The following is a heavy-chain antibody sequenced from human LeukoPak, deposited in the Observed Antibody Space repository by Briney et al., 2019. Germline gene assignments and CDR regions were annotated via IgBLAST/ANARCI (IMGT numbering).Heavy chain of an antibody. Sequence: ASVKVSCKASGYTFTSYGISWVRQAPGQGLEWMGWISAYNGNTNYAQKLQGRVTMTTDTSTSTAYMELRSLRSDDTAVYYCARGPRVIAVAGSWRGDYWGQGTLVTVSS. CDR2: ISAYNGNT. J-gene: IGHJ4*02. CDR1: GYTFTSYG. CDR3: ARGPRVIAVAGSWRGDY. D-gene: IGHD6-19*01. V-gene: IGHV1-18*01.